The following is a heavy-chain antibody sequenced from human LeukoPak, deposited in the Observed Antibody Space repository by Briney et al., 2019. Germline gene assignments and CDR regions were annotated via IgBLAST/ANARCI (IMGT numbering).Heavy chain of an antibody. J-gene: IGHJ3*02. V-gene: IGHV4-34*01. CDR2: INHSGST. D-gene: IGHD3-16*02. CDR1: GGSISSYY. Sequence: PSETLSLTCTVSGGSISSYYWSWIRQPPGKGLEWIGEINHSGSTNYNPSLKSRVTISVDTSKNQFSLKLSSVTAADTAVYYCARAATMITFGGVIVAPHDAFDIWGQGTMVTVSS. CDR3: ARAATMITFGGVIVAPHDAFDI.